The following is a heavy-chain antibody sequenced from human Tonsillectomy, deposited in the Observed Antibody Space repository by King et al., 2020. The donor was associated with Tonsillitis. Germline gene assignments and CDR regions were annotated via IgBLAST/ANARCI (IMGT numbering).Heavy chain of an antibody. J-gene: IGHJ6*03. Sequence: TLKESGPMLVKPTQTLTLTCTFSGFSLSTSGGGVGWIRQPPGKALEWLALIYWDDDKRYSPSLKRRVTITKDTSKNQVFLTMTNMDPVDTATYYCAHRRAIDYYMDVWGKGTTVTVSS. V-gene: IGHV2-5*02. CDR3: AHRRAIDYYMDV. CDR2: IYWDDDK. CDR1: GFSLSTSGGG.